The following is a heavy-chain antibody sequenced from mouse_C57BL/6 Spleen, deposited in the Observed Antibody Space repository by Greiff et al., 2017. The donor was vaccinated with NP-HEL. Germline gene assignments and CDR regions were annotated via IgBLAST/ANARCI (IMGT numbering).Heavy chain of an antibody. V-gene: IGHV1-82*01. D-gene: IGHD1-1*01. J-gene: IGHJ2*01. CDR3: ARDSITTVVPYYFDY. Sequence: VQLQQSGPELVKPGASVKISCKASGYAFSSSWMNWVKQRPGKGLEWIGRIYPGDGDTNYNGKFKGKATLTADKSSSTAYMQLSSLTSEDSAVYFCARDSITTVVPYYFDYWGQGTTLTVSS. CDR1: GYAFSSSW. CDR2: IYPGDGDT.